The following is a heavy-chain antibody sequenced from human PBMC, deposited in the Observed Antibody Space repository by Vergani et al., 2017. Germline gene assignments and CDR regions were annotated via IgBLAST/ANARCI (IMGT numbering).Heavy chain of an antibody. CDR1: GATFRSNT. J-gene: IGHJ6*02. Sequence: QVQLVQSGAEVKKPGSSVKVSCKASGATFRSNTISWVRQVPGQGLEWMGRIIPVLGITKYAQDFQGRLTITADTSTSTAYMELTSLRSQDTAVYYCARDPRGYGGDPEDYYYGMDVWGQGTTVTVSS. CDR3: ARDPRGYGGDPEDYYYGMDV. D-gene: IGHD2-21*02. V-gene: IGHV1-69*08. CDR2: IIPVLGIT.